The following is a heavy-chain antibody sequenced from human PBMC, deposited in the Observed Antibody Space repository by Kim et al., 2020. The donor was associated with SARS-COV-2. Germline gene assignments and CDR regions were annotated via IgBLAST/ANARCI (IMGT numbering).Heavy chain of an antibody. CDR3: ARGVGGTTEPTY. V-gene: IGHV4-34*01. J-gene: IGHJ4*02. Sequence: NDNPTLKSRVTISVDTSKNQFSRKLSSVTAADTAVYYWARGVGGTTEPTYWGQGTLVTVSS. D-gene: IGHD1-7*01.